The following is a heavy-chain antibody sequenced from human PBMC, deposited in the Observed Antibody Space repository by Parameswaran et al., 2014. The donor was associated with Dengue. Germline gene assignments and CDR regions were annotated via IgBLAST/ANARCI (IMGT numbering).Heavy chain of an antibody. CDR3: ASPGPDRTDDDAFDI. D-gene: IGHD1-14*01. Sequence: VRQMPGKGLEWMGIIYPGDSDTRYSPSFQGQVTISADKSISTAYLQWSSLKASDTAMYYCASPGPDRTDDDAFDIWGQGTMVTVSS. CDR2: IYPGDSDT. J-gene: IGHJ3*02. V-gene: IGHV5-51*01.